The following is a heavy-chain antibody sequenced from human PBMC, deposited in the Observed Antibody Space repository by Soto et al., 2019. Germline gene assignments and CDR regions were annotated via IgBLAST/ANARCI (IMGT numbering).Heavy chain of an antibody. J-gene: IGHJ3*02. CDR2: IYYSGST. D-gene: IGHD3-22*01. CDR1: GGSISSGGSY. CDR3: ARDISSGYIRDAFDI. Sequence: SETLSLTRTVSGGSISSGGSYWSWISKHPGKGLEWIGYIYYSGSTYYNPSLKSRVTISVDTSKNQFSLKLSSVTAADTAVYYCARDISSGYIRDAFDIWGQGTMGTVTS. V-gene: IGHV4-31*02.